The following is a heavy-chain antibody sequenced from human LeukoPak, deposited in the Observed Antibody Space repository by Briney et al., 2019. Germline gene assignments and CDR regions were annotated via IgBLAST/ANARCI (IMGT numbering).Heavy chain of an antibody. D-gene: IGHD5-24*01. V-gene: IGHV1-69*06. CDR1: GGTFSSYA. Sequence: EASVKVSCKASGGTFSSYAISWVRQAPGQGLEWMGGIIPIFGTANYAQKFQGGVTITADKSTSTAYMELSSLRSEDTAVYYCARGGDGYNLDYYYYMDVWGKGTTVTVSS. CDR2: IIPIFGTA. J-gene: IGHJ6*03. CDR3: ARGGDGYNLDYYYYMDV.